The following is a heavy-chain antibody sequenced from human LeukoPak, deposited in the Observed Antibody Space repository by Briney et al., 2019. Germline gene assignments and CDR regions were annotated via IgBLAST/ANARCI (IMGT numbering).Heavy chain of an antibody. CDR2: IYYSGST. D-gene: IGHD3-16*02. CDR3: AREGSVDDYIWGSYRYTFDY. V-gene: IGHV4-59*01. J-gene: IGHJ4*02. Sequence: SETLSLTCTVSGGSISSYYWSWIRQPPGKGLEWIGYIYYSGSTNYNPSLKSRVTISVDTSKNQFSLKLSSVTAADTAVYYCAREGSVDDYIWGSYRYTFDYWGQGTLVTVSS. CDR1: GGSISSYY.